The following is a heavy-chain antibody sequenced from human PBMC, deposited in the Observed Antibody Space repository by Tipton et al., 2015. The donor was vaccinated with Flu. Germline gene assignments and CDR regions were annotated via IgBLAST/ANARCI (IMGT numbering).Heavy chain of an antibody. CDR3: ATYCSGGRCYFDN. CDR1: GFTFSEYW. CDR2: IKEDGSGT. J-gene: IGHJ4*02. V-gene: IGHV3-7*01. Sequence: SLRLSCVASGFTFSEYWMSWVRQVPGKGLEWVANIKEDGSGTFYVDSVKGRFTISRDNGENSVYLQMDSLRADDTAMYYCATYCSGGRCYFDNWGQGTLVTVSS. D-gene: IGHD2-15*01.